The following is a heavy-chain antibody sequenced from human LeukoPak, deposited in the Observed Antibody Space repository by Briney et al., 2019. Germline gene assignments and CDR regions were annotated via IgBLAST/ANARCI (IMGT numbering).Heavy chain of an antibody. CDR3: AKEFRFLGWLSGFDY. J-gene: IGHJ4*02. V-gene: IGHV3-30*02. CDR2: IRYDGSNK. D-gene: IGHD3-3*01. Sequence: GGSLRLSCAASGFTFSSYGMHWVRQAPGKGLEWVAFIRYDGSNKYYADSVKGRFTISRDNSKNTLYLQMNSLRAEDTAVYYCAKEFRFLGWLSGFDYWGQGTLVTVSS. CDR1: GFTFSSYG.